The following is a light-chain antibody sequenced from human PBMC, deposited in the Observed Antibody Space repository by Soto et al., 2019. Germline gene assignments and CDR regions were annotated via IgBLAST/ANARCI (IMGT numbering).Light chain of an antibody. CDR2: GAS. V-gene: IGKV3-15*01. CDR1: QSFSNN. Sequence: EIVMTQSPATLSASPGERATLSCRASQSFSNNLAWYQQKPGQAPRLLIYGASTRATGIPARFSGSGSGTEFTLTINSLQSEDFAVYYCQQYNNWPGTFGQGTKV. J-gene: IGKJ1*01. CDR3: QQYNNWPGT.